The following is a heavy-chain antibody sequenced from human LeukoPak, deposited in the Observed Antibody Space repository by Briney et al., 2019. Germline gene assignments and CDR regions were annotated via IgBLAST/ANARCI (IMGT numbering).Heavy chain of an antibody. CDR2: INHSGST. J-gene: IGHJ6*04. V-gene: IGHV4-61*08. CDR1: GGSVSSGGYY. CDR3: ARARAGGSPYYYYYYGMDV. D-gene: IGHD3-10*01. Sequence: SETLSLTCTVSGGSVSSGGYYWSWIRQPPGKGLEWIGEINHSGSTNYNPSLKSRVTISVDTSKNQFSLKLSPVTAADTAVYYCARARAGGSPYYYYYYGMDVWGKGTTVTVSS.